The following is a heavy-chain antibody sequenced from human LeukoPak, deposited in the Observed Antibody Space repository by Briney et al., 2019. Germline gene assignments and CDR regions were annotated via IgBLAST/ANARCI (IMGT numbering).Heavy chain of an antibody. J-gene: IGHJ6*03. CDR3: ARGRQEVSMIVVVMTGVSYYLDV. Sequence: SETLSLTCAVYGGSFSGYYWTWIRQAPGKGLEWIGDINPSGRISYNPSLKSRLTISVDASKNQFSLNLRSLPAADTAVYYCARGRQEVSMIVVVMTGVSYYLDVWGKGTTVTVS. V-gene: IGHV4-34*01. CDR1: GGSFSGYY. D-gene: IGHD3-22*01. CDR2: INPSGRI.